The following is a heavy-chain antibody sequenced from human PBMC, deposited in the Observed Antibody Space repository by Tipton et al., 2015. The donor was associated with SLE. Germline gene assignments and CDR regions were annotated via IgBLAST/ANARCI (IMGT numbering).Heavy chain of an antibody. CDR1: GGSISSGSYY. V-gene: IGHV4-39*07. Sequence: TLSLTCTVSGGSISSGSYYWSWIRQPAGKGLEWIGSIYYSGSTYYNPSLKSRVTISVDTSKNQFSLKLSSVTAADTAVYYCARGPLIYDSSGLSRYYMDVWGKGTTVTVSS. J-gene: IGHJ6*03. CDR3: ARGPLIYDSSGLSRYYMDV. CDR2: IYYSGST. D-gene: IGHD3-22*01.